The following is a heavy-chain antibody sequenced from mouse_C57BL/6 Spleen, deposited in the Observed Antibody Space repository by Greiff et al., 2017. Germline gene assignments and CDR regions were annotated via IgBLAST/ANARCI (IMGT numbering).Heavy chain of an antibody. CDR3: ARAYYGSSYGFAY. V-gene: IGHV1-80*01. J-gene: IGHJ3*01. Sequence: QVQLQQPGAELVKPGASVKISCKASGYAFSSYWMNWVKQRPGKGLEWIGQIHPGDGDTNYNGKFKGKATLTADKSSSTAYMQLSSLTSEDSAVYFCARAYYGSSYGFAYWGQGTLVTVSA. CDR2: IHPGDGDT. D-gene: IGHD1-1*01. CDR1: GYAFSSYW.